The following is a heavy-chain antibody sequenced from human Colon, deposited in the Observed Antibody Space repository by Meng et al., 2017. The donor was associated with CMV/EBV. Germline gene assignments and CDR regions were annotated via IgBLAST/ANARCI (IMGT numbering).Heavy chain of an antibody. CDR2: IYPGDSET. CDR3: AREVRVNAPYYYYGMDV. D-gene: IGHD3-22*01. V-gene: IGHV5-51*01. J-gene: IGHJ6*02. CDR1: GYRFTNYW. Sequence: GGSLRLSCKGSGYRFTNYWIGWVRQMPGKGLQWMGIIYPGDSETRYSPSFQGQVTISADKSISTAYLQWSSLQASDTAIYYCAREVRVNAPYYYYGMDVWGQGTTVTVSS.